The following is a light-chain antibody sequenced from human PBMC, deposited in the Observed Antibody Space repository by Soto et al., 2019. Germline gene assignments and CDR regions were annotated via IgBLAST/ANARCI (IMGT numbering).Light chain of an antibody. CDR2: DTS. V-gene: IGKV3-20*01. J-gene: IGKJ5*01. CDR3: QQYGTLIT. Sequence: EIVLTQSPGTLSLSPGERATLSCRASQSLGNTYLAWYQRKPGQAPRLLIYDTSSSTTDIPDMFSGSAAGPSCTLTISRLEPEDSEVYYCQQYGTLITFGQGTGVE. CDR1: QSLGNTY.